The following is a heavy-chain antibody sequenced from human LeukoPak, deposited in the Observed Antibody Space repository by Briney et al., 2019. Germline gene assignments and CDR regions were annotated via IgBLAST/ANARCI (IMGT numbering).Heavy chain of an antibody. Sequence: SVKVSCKASGGTFSSYAISWVRQAPGQGLEWMGGIIPIFGTANYAQKFQGRVTITADESRSTTYMELSSLRSEDTAVYYCELRRGYSYGYGYWGQGTLVTVSS. D-gene: IGHD5-18*01. CDR3: ELRRGYSYGYGY. J-gene: IGHJ4*02. V-gene: IGHV1-69*01. CDR2: IIPIFGTA. CDR1: GGTFSSYA.